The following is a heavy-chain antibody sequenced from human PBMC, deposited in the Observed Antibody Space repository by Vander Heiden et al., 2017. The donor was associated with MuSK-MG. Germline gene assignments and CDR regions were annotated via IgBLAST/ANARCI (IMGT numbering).Heavy chain of an antibody. CDR3: ARDRRGGPDY. CDR1: GFTFSNSE. J-gene: IGHJ4*02. D-gene: IGHD3-16*01. V-gene: IGHV3-48*03. Sequence: EVQVVESGGGSVQPGGSLRLSCATSGFTFSNSEMIWVRQAPGKGLEWLSYISISGSTMYYADSVKGRFTISRDNARNSLFLQMNSLRAEDTALYYCARDRRGGPDYWGQGTLVTVSS. CDR2: ISISGSTM.